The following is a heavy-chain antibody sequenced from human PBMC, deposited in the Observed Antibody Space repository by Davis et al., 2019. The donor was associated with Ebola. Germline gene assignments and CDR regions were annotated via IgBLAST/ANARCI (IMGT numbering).Heavy chain of an antibody. V-gene: IGHV3-30*02. J-gene: IGHJ4*02. Sequence: PGGSLRLSCAASGFTFSTYGMHWVRQAPGKGLDWVAFIRYDSSNQIYSDSVKGRFTISRDNSKNTLYLQMDSLRPEDTAVYYCAKEEGMRRKWMAHFDYWGQGAQVTVSS. D-gene: IGHD6-19*01. CDR2: IRYDSSNQ. CDR3: AKEEGMRRKWMAHFDY. CDR1: GFTFSTYG.